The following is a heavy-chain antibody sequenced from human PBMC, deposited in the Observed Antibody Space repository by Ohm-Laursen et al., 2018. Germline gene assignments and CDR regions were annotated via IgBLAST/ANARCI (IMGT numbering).Heavy chain of an antibody. V-gene: IGHV4-59*08. CDR1: GGSINSNY. Sequence: SETLSLTCTVSGGSINSNYWSWIRQPPGKGLEWIGFIYYSGSTNYNPSLMSRVTISVDTSKNQFSLRLTSVTAADTAVYYCARQDSGDYYFDYWGQGTLVTVSS. J-gene: IGHJ4*02. CDR3: ARQDSGDYYFDY. D-gene: IGHD4-17*01. CDR2: IYYSGST.